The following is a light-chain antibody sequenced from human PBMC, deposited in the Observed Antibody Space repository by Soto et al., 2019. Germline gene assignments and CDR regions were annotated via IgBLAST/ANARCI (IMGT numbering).Light chain of an antibody. CDR1: QDIITN. V-gene: IGKV1-33*01. CDR3: QQYDDLPRT. Sequence: ITKSQSSLSASVGARVTLTCQAGQDIITNLHWYQVKPGKAPKLLIYDASNLETGVPSRFSGSGSGTDFTFTINSLEPEDVATYYCQQYDDLPRTFGQGTKLQVK. J-gene: IGKJ2*01. CDR2: DAS.